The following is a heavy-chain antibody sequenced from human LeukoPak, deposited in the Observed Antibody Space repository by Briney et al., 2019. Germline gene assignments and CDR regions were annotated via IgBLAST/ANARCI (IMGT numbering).Heavy chain of an antibody. CDR1: GVIISSYG. D-gene: IGHD2/OR15-2a*01. CDR3: AKDRVSPGFNWFDP. J-gene: IGHJ5*02. Sequence: PGGSLRLSCAASGVIISSYGMRWVRQAPGKGLEWVSAINGRGDNTYYADFVKGRFTISRDNSKSTVYVQMNSLRTEDTAVYYCAKDRVSPGFNWFDPWGQGTLVTVSS. V-gene: IGHV3-23*01. CDR2: INGRGDNT.